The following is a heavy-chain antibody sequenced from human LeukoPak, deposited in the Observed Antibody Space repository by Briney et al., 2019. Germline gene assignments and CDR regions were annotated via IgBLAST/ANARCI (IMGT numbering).Heavy chain of an antibody. V-gene: IGHV4-61*05. CDR1: GGSISSSSYY. D-gene: IGHD5-18*01. CDR2: IYYSGST. CDR3: ARGLFRGYSYGGNAFDI. J-gene: IGHJ3*02. Sequence: SETLSLTCAVSGGSISSSSYYWGWIRQPPGKGLEWIGYIYYSGSTNYNPSLKSRVTISVDTSKNQFSLKLSSVTAADTAVYYCARGLFRGYSYGGNAFDIWGQGTMVTVSS.